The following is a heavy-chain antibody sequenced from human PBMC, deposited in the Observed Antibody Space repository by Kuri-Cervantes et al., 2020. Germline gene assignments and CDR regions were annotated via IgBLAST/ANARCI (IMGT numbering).Heavy chain of an antibody. D-gene: IGHD4-17*01. CDR1: GGSFSGYY. Sequence: LSCAVYGGSFSGYYWSWIRQPPGKGLEWIGEINHSGSAYYNPSLKSRVTISVDRSKNQFSLKLSSVTAADTAVYYCARRYHDYGDAFDYWGQGTLVTVSS. V-gene: IGHV4-34*01. CDR3: ARRYHDYGDAFDY. CDR2: INHSGSA. J-gene: IGHJ4*02.